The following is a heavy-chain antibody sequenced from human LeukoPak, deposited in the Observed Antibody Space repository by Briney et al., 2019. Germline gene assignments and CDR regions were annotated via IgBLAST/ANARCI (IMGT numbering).Heavy chain of an antibody. V-gene: IGHV5-51*01. CDR1: GYSFTSYW. D-gene: IGHD1-26*01. Sequence: GESLKISCKCSGYSFTSYWIGWVRQMPGKGLEWMGIIYPGDSDIRYSPSVQGQVTISADKSINTAYLQWSSLKASDTAMYYCARRAIDTRYAMDVWGQGTTVTVSS. J-gene: IGHJ6*02. CDR2: IYPGDSDI. CDR3: ARRAIDTRYAMDV.